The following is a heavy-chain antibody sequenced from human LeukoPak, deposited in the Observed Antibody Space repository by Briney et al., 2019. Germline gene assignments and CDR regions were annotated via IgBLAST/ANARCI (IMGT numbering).Heavy chain of an antibody. Sequence: GGSLRLSCAASGFTFSSYGMHWVRQAPGKGLEWVAVISNAGSNKHYADSVKGRFTISRDNSKNTLYLQMNSLRAEDTAVYYCANGYSSSWYGTGPWFDPWGQGTLVTVSS. V-gene: IGHV3-30*18. D-gene: IGHD6-13*01. CDR3: ANGYSSSWYGTGPWFDP. CDR1: GFTFSSYG. CDR2: ISNAGSNK. J-gene: IGHJ5*02.